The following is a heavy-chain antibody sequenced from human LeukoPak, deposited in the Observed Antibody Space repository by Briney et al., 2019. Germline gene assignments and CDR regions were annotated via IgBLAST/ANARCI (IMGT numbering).Heavy chain of an antibody. Sequence: ASVKVSCKASGYTFTGYYMHWVRQAPGQGLEWMGWINPNSGGTNYAQKFQGRVTMTRDTSISTAYMELSRLRSDDTAVYYCARDGIGTDAPSDYWGQGTLATVSS. CDR3: ARDGIGTDAPSDY. CDR1: GYTFTGYY. CDR2: INPNSGGT. D-gene: IGHD6-13*01. J-gene: IGHJ4*02. V-gene: IGHV1-2*02.